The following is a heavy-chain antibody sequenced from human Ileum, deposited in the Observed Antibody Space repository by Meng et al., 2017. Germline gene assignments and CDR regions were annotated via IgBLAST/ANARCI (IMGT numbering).Heavy chain of an antibody. D-gene: IGHD2/OR15-2a*01. J-gene: IGHJ4*02. CDR3: ASSTSGPELNY. CDR1: GGSISSSAYS. Sequence: HLQLQESGSGLVTSSQTLSLTSTVSGGSISSSAYSWTWIRQPPGKGLEWIGYIYQVGSTNYNPSLKSRVTIFVDTSKNQFSLKLTSMTAADTAVYYCASSTSGPELNYWGQGTLVTVSS. V-gene: IGHV4-30-2*01. CDR2: IYQVGST.